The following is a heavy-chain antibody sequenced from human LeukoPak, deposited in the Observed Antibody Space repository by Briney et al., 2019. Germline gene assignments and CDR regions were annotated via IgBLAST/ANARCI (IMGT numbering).Heavy chain of an antibody. CDR1: GGSISSSSYY. Sequence: SETLSLTCTVSGGSISSSSYYWGWIRQPPGKGLEWIGSIYYSGSTYYNPSLKSRVTISVDTSKNQFSLKLSSVTAADTAVYYCARGDDFWSGYNIDYWGQGTLVAVSS. J-gene: IGHJ4*02. D-gene: IGHD3-3*01. V-gene: IGHV4-39*07. CDR3: ARGDDFWSGYNIDY. CDR2: IYYSGST.